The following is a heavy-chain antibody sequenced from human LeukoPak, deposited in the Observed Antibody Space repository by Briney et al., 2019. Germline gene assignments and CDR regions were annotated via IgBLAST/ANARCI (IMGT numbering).Heavy chain of an antibody. CDR1: GGSFSGYY. V-gene: IGHV4-34*01. J-gene: IGHJ4*02. CDR2: INHSGST. D-gene: IGHD3-3*01. CDR3: ARRPGPGRRDFWSGYYCFDY. Sequence: SETLSLTCAVYGGSFSGYYWSWIRQPPGKGLEWIGEINHSGSTNYNPSLKSRVTISVDTSKNQFSLKLSSVTAADTAVYYCARRPGPGRRDFWSGYYCFDYWGQGTLVTVSS.